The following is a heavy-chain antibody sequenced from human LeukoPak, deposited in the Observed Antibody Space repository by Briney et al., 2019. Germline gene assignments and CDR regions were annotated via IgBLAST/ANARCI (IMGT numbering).Heavy chain of an antibody. J-gene: IGHJ3*02. CDR3: AREPMKGAFDI. CDR2: ISSSGSTI. V-gene: IGHV3-11*01. CDR1: GFTFSDYY. D-gene: IGHD3-22*01. Sequence: GGSLRLSCAAAGFTFSDYYMSWIRQAPGKGLEWVSYISSSGSTIYYADSVKGRFTISRDNAKNSLYLQMNSLRAEDTAVYYCAREPMKGAFDIWGQGTMVTVSS.